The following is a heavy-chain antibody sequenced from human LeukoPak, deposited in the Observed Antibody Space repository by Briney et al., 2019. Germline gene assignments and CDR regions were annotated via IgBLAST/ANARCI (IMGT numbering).Heavy chain of an antibody. J-gene: IGHJ4*02. CDR2: ISAYNGNT. CDR1: GYTFTSYG. CDR3: ARRWIQLWTFDY. Sequence: ASVKVSCKASGYTFTSYGISWVRQAPGQGLEWMGWISAYNGNTNYAQKLQGRVTMTTDTSTSTAYMELSSLRSEDTAVYYCARRWIQLWTFDYWGQGTLVTVSS. V-gene: IGHV1-18*01. D-gene: IGHD5-18*01.